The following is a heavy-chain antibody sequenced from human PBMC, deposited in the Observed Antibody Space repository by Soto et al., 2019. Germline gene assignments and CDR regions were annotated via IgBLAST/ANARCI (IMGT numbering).Heavy chain of an antibody. CDR3: AKDISVYANSYGMDV. CDR2: ISGSGGST. CDR1: GFTFSSYA. J-gene: IGHJ6*02. Sequence: PGGSLRLSCAASGFTFSSYAMSWVRQAPGKGLEWVSAISGSGGSTYYADSVKGRITISRDNSKNTLYLQMNSLRAEDTAVYYCAKDISVYANSYGMDVWGQGTTVTVSS. D-gene: IGHD2-8*01. V-gene: IGHV3-23*01.